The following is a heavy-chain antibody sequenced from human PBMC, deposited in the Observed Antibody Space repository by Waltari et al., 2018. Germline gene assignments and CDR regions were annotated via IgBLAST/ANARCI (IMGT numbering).Heavy chain of an antibody. V-gene: IGHV3-23*01. Sequence: EVQLLESGGGLVQPGGSLRLSCAASGFTFSSYAMSWVRQAPGKGLEWVSAISGSGGSTYYADSVKGRFTISRDNSKNTLYLQMNSLRAEDTAVYYCARDNLDYYYDSSGYSRGDYWGQGTLVTVSS. CDR2: ISGSGGST. CDR1: GFTFSSYA. J-gene: IGHJ4*02. CDR3: ARDNLDYYYDSSGYSRGDY. D-gene: IGHD3-22*01.